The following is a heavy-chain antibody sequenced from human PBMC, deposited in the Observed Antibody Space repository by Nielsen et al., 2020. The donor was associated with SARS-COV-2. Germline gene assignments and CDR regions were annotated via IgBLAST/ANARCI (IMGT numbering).Heavy chain of an antibody. CDR1: GFAFSRYW. J-gene: IGHJ6*02. V-gene: IGHV3-74*01. CDR2: LNYDGSST. Sequence: GESLKISCAASGFAFSRYWMHWVRQTPGKGLVWVSRLNYDGSSTSYADSEKCRFTISRDNTKNTVYLEVNSLRAEDTAVYYCARDPGSYYYAMDVWGQGTTVTVSS. CDR3: ARDPGSYYYAMDV. D-gene: IGHD1-14*01.